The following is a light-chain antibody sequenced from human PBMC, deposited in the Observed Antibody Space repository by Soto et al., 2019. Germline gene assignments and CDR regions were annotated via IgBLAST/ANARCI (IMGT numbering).Light chain of an antibody. Sequence: AIRMTQSPSSLSASTGYRVTITCRASQGISSYLAWYQQKPGKAPKRLIYTASSLQSGVPSRFSGSGSGTEFTLTISGLQPEDSATYYCLQHNTYTWTFGQGTKVDIK. CDR2: TAS. J-gene: IGKJ1*01. CDR1: QGISSY. V-gene: IGKV1-8*01. CDR3: LQHNTYTWT.